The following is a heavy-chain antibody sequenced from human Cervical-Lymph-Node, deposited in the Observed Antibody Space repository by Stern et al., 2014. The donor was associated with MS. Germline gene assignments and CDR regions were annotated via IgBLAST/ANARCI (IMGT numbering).Heavy chain of an antibody. CDR2: ISPDGRTT. CDR1: GFTFGDHN. D-gene: IGHD1-7*01. V-gene: IGHV3-30*04. J-gene: IGHJ4*02. Sequence: VQLEESGGGVVQPGRSLRLSCAASGFTFGDHNMHWVRQAPGRGLELLSIISPDGRTTYYADSVKGRFTSSRDNSKSTLYLQLNSLRPEDTAVYYCARDRNWNYDYWGQGTLVIVSS. CDR3: ARDRNWNYDY.